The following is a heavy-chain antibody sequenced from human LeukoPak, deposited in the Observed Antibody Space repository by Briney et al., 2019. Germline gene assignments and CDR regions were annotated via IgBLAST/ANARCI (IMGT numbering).Heavy chain of an antibody. J-gene: IGHJ4*02. CDR2: ISWNSGSI. CDR3: AKVYDILTGPFDY. CDR1: GFTFYDYA. V-gene: IGHV3-9*01. Sequence: PGRSLRLSCAASGFTFYDYAMHWVRQAPGKGLEWVSGISWNSGSIGYADSVKGRFTISRDNAKNSLYLQMNSLRAEDTALYYCAKVYDILTGPFDYWGQGTLVTVSS. D-gene: IGHD3-9*01.